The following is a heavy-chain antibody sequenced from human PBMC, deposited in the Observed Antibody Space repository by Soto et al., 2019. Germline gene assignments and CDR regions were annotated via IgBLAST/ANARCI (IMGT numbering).Heavy chain of an antibody. Sequence: GGSLRLSCGASGFTFSSYAMSWVRQAPGKGLEWVSAISGSGGSTYYADSVKGRFTISRDNSKNTLYLQMNSLRAEDTAVYYCAKTLRFLEWSPYYYYYGMDVWGQGTTVTVSS. D-gene: IGHD3-3*01. CDR3: AKTLRFLEWSPYYYYYGMDV. CDR2: ISGSGGST. V-gene: IGHV3-23*01. CDR1: GFTFSSYA. J-gene: IGHJ6*02.